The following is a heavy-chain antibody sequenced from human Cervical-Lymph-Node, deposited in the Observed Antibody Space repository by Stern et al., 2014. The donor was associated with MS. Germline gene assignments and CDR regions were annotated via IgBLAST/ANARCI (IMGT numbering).Heavy chain of an antibody. Sequence: QVTLKESGPMLVKPTQTLKLTCTFSGFSFNTSGVGVVWIRQPPGKALEWPSVIYWDDDKRYSPTLKHRLTITKDTSKNQVVLTVTNVDRLDTGTYYCAHTLVTSDEGFGMDVWGQGTTVTVTS. CDR3: AHTLVTSDEGFGMDV. J-gene: IGHJ6*02. CDR1: GFSFNTSGVG. D-gene: IGHD2-21*02. CDR2: IYWDDDK. V-gene: IGHV2-5*02.